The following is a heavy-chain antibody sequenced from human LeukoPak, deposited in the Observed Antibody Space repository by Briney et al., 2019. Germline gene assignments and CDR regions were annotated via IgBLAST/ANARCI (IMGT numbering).Heavy chain of an antibody. J-gene: IGHJ4*02. D-gene: IGHD5-18*01. V-gene: IGHV3-23*01. CDR2: ISGSGGST. CDR1: GFTFSSYA. CDR3: AKDLRPGQLWPLFDY. Sequence: GGSLRPSCAASGFTFSSYAMSWVRQAPGKGLEWVSAISGSGGSTYYADSVKGRFTISRDNSKNTLYLQMNSLRAEDTAVYYCAKDLRPGQLWPLFDYWGQGTLVTVSS.